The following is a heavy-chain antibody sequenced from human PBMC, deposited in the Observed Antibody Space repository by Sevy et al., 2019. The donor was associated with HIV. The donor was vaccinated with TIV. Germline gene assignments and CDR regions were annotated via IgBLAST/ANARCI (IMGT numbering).Heavy chain of an antibody. CDR1: GGSINSDH. Sequence: SETLSLTCTVSGGSINSDHWNWIRQPPGKGLEWIGYVYYIGGTNYNPSLKNRVTISVDRTKNQFSFKLTYVTAADTAVYYCARRNDFAIWGQGTMVTVSS. J-gene: IGHJ3*02. CDR2: VYYIGGT. V-gene: IGHV4-59*08. CDR3: ARRNDFAI.